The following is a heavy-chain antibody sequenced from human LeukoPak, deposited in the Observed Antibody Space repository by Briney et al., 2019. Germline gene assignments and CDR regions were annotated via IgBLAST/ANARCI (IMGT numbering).Heavy chain of an antibody. J-gene: IGHJ4*02. V-gene: IGHV3-21*01. D-gene: IGHD2-2*01. CDR1: GFTFSSYS. CDR2: ISSSSSYI. CDR3: ARIGGYCSSTSCYAEYYFDY. Sequence: GGSLRLSCAASGFTFSSYSMNWVRQAPGKGLEWVSSISSSSSYIYYADSVKGRFTISRDNAKNSLYLQMNSLRAEDTAVYYCARIGGYCSSTSCYAEYYFDYWGQRTLVTVSS.